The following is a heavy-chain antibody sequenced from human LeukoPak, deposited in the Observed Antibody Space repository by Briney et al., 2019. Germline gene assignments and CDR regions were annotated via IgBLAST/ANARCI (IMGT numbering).Heavy chain of an antibody. J-gene: IGHJ4*02. Sequence: PGGSLRLSCAASGFTFSSYGMHWVRQAPGKGLEWVAVIWYDGSNKHYADSVKGRFTISRDNSKNTLYLQMNSLRAEDTAVYYCARGHVWFGELLYYFDYWGQGTLVTVSS. CDR3: ARGHVWFGELLYYFDY. V-gene: IGHV3-33*01. D-gene: IGHD3-10*01. CDR1: GFTFSSYG. CDR2: IWYDGSNK.